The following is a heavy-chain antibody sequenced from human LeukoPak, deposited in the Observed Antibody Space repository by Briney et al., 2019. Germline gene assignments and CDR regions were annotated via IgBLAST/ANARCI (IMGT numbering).Heavy chain of an antibody. CDR1: GGTFSSYA. D-gene: IGHD2-15*01. Sequence: ASVKVSCKASGGTFSSYAISWVRQAPGQGLEWMGRIIPILGIANYAQKFQGRVTITADKSTSTAYMELSSLRSGDTAVYYCARCPTSGGRCYEFDYWGQGTLVTVSS. V-gene: IGHV1-69*04. J-gene: IGHJ4*02. CDR3: ARCPTSGGRCYEFDY. CDR2: IIPILGIA.